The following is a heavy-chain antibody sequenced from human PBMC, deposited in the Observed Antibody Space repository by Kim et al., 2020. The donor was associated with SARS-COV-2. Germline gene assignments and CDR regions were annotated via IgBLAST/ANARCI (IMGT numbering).Heavy chain of an antibody. J-gene: IGHJ4*02. Sequence: GGSLRLSCAASGLDFSSYWMHWVRQAPGKGLEWVGNIKPDGSEKHYVDSVKDRFTISRDNAKISLNLQMNNLRADDTAVYYCAARTATIGAPQDHWGRGTLVTVSS. V-gene: IGHV3-7*01. CDR3: AARTATIGAPQDH. CDR1: GLDFSSYW. CDR2: IKPDGSEK. D-gene: IGHD4-4*01.